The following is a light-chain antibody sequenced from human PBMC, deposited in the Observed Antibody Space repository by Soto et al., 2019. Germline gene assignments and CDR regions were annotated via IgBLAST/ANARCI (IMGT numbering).Light chain of an antibody. CDR2: GAS. Sequence: EIVLTHSPGTLSLSPWERATLSCRASQSVTSRYLAWYQQKPGQAPRLLIFGASSRATGIPDRFSGSGSGTDFTLTISRLEPEDFAVYYCQQYSKWPPWTFGPGTKVDIK. CDR1: QSVTSRY. J-gene: IGKJ1*01. V-gene: IGKV3-20*01. CDR3: QQYSKWPPWT.